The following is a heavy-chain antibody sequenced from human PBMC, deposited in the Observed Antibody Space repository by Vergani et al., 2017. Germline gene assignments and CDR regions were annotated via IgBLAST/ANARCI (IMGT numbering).Heavy chain of an antibody. J-gene: IGHJ3*02. Sequence: EVQLVESGGGLVKPGGSLRLSCAASGFTFSSYSMNWVRQAPGKGLEWVSSISSSSSYIYYADSVKGRFTISRDNAKKSLYLQMNSLRAEDTAVYYCAGDYHGDNLPFDMWGEGTMVTVSS. D-gene: IGHD4-17*01. CDR2: ISSSSSYI. CDR3: AGDYHGDNLPFDM. V-gene: IGHV3-21*01. CDR1: GFTFSSYS.